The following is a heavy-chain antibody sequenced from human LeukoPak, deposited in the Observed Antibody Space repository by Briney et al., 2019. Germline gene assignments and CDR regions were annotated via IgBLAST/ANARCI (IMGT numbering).Heavy chain of an antibody. J-gene: IGHJ3*02. CDR1: GYTFTNYY. CDR2: IIPILGIA. V-gene: IGHV1-69*04. D-gene: IGHD3-22*01. CDR3: ARVPKPGYYYDSSGYYLAFDI. Sequence: SVKVSCKASGYTFTNYYMHWVRQAPGQGLEWMGRIIPILGIANYAQKFQGRVTITADKSTSTAYMELSSLRSEDTAVYYCARVPKPGYYYDSSGYYLAFDIWGQGTMVTVSS.